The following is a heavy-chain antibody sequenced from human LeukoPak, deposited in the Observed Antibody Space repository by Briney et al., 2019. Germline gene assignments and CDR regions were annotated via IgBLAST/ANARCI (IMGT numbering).Heavy chain of an antibody. J-gene: IGHJ5*02. V-gene: IGHV4-59*01. Sequence: SETLSLTCTVSGGSISSYYWSWIRQPPGKGLEWIGYIYYSGSTNYNPSLKSRVTISVDTSKNQFSLKLSSVTAADTAVYYCARDYCGGDRYSAPWFDPWGQGTLVTVSS. CDR3: ARDYCGGDRYSAPWFDP. CDR2: IYYSGST. D-gene: IGHD2-21*01. CDR1: GGSISSYY.